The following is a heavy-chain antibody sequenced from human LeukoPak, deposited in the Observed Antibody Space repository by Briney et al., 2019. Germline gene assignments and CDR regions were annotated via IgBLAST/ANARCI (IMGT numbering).Heavy chain of an antibody. V-gene: IGHV3-48*01. CDR2: INIDSITV. D-gene: IGHD2-15*01. CDR3: VRVKGSYFDY. J-gene: IGHJ4*02. CDR1: GFPLSSYS. Sequence: PGGSLRLSCAASGFPLSSYSINWVRQAPGKGLEWVSYINIDSITVNYADSVKGRFTISRDNAKSSLFLQMNSPRAEDTAVYYCVRVKGSYFDYWGQGALVTVSS.